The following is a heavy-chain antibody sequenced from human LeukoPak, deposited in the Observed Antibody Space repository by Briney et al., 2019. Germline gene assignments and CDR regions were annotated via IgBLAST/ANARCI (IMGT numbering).Heavy chain of an antibody. J-gene: IGHJ4*02. CDR2: INHSGST. CDR3: ARGRLVSSQPFDY. V-gene: IGHV4-34*01. Sequence: PSETLSLTCAVYGGSFSGYYWSWIRQPPGKGLEWIGEINHSGSTNYNPSLKSRVTISVDTSKNQFSLKLSSVTAADTAVYYCARGRLVSSQPFDYWGQGTLVTVSS. CDR1: GGSFSGYY. D-gene: IGHD6-6*01.